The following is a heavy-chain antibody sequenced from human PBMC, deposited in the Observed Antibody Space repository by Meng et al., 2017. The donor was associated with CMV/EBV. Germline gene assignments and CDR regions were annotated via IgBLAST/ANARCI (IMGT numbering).Heavy chain of an antibody. Sequence: LSLTCAASGFTVSSNYMSWVRQAPGKGLEWVSVIYSGGSTYYADSVKGRFTISRDNSKNSLYLQMNSLRAEDTALYYCAKVAYPYCSSTSCQLYYFDYWGQGTLVTVSS. CDR1: GFTVSSNY. V-gene: IGHV3-53*05. D-gene: IGHD2-2*01. CDR3: AKVAYPYCSSTSCQLYYFDY. CDR2: IYSGGST. J-gene: IGHJ4*02.